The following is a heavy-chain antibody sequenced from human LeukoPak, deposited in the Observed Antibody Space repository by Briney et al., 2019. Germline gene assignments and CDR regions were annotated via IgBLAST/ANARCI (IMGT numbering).Heavy chain of an antibody. D-gene: IGHD3-16*01. CDR2: IRYDGSNK. CDR3: AKARLPIPPDY. Sequence: GGSLRLPCAASGITFNSYGMHWVRQAPGKGLEWVTFIRYDGSNKYYADSVKGRFTTSRDNFKNTLYLQMNSLRAEDTAVHYCAKARLPIPPDYWGQGTLVTVSS. V-gene: IGHV3-30*02. CDR1: GITFNSYG. J-gene: IGHJ4*02.